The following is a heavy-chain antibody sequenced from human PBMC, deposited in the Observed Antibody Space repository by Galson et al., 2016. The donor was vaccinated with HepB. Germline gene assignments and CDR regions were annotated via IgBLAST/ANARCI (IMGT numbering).Heavy chain of an antibody. J-gene: IGHJ2*01. V-gene: IGHV3-23*01. D-gene: IGHD4-17*01. CDR2: ISNSGVST. Sequence: SLRLSCAASGFTFTNYGMSWVRQAPGKGLEWVSSISNSGVSTFYADSVKGRFTISRDNSKNTLYLQMNSLRAEDTAVYYCARTLNTGTHWYFELWGRGTLVTVSS. CDR3: ARTLNTGTHWYFEL. CDR1: GFTFTNYG.